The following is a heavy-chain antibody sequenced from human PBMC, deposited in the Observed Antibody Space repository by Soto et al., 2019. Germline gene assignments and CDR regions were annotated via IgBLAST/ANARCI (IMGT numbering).Heavy chain of an antibody. Sequence: ETLSLSCPVSGGSIRSYYWTWIRQPPGKGLEWLGYIFYSGSTFYNPSLKSRVTISIHTSKSQFSLQLTSVTATDTAVYYCARGAADTAMVDSWGQGTLVTVSS. CDR2: IFYSGST. CDR1: GGSIRSYY. J-gene: IGHJ4*02. CDR3: ARGAADTAMVDS. D-gene: IGHD5-18*01. V-gene: IGHV4-59*01.